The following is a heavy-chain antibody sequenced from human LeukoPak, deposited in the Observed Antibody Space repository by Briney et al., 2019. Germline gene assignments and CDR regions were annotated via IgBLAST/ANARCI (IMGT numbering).Heavy chain of an antibody. V-gene: IGHV1-18*01. J-gene: IGHJ4*02. D-gene: IGHD6-13*01. CDR3: ARDTALITTPGGPDF. CDR1: GGTVNNSA. CDR2: ISGYDDNT. Sequence: ASVKVSCKTSGGTVNNSAISWVRQAPGQGLEWMGWISGYDDNTRFAQSLQGRVIMTTDKSTSTAYMELTSLTSDDTAMYYCARDTALITTPGGPDFWGQGTLVTVSS.